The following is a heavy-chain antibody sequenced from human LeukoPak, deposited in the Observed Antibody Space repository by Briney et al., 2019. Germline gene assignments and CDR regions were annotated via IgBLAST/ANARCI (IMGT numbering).Heavy chain of an antibody. J-gene: IGHJ6*03. V-gene: IGHV3-21*01. Sequence: GGSLRLSCAASGFTFSDHWMTWVRQAPGKGLEWVSSISSSSNYIYYADSVRGRFTISRDNAKNSLSLQMNSLRAEDTAVYYCARDRLLEDRDYHYYYYMDVWGIGTTVTVSS. CDR2: ISSSSNYI. CDR1: GFTFSDHW. CDR3: ARDRLLEDRDYHYYYYMDV. D-gene: IGHD1-1*01.